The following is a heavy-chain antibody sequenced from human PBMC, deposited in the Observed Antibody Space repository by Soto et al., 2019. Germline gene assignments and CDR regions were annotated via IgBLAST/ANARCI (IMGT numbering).Heavy chain of an antibody. CDR3: AREGRGIQLWLDYYGMDV. Sequence: GGSLRLSCAASGFTFSSYGMHWVRQAPGKGLEWVAVIWYDGSNKYYADSVKGRFTISRDNSKNTLYLQMNSLRAEDTAVYYCAREGRGIQLWLDYYGMDVWGQGTTVTVSS. V-gene: IGHV3-33*01. CDR2: IWYDGSNK. J-gene: IGHJ6*02. CDR1: GFTFSSYG. D-gene: IGHD5-18*01.